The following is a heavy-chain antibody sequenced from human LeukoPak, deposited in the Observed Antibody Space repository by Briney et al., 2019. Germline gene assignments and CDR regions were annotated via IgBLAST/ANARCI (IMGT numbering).Heavy chain of an antibody. CDR3: ARDQYSSSYYYYMDV. V-gene: IGHV3-30-3*01. J-gene: IGHJ6*03. Sequence: PGGSLRLSCAASGFTFSSYAMHWVRRAPGKGLEWVAVISYDGSNKYYADSVKGRFTISRDNSKNTLYLQMNSLRAEDTAVYYCARDQYSSSYYYYMDVWGKGTRSPSP. D-gene: IGHD6-6*01. CDR1: GFTFSSYA. CDR2: ISYDGSNK.